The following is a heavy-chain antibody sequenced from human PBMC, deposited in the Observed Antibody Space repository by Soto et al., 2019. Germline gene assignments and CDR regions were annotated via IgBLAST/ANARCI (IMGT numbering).Heavy chain of an antibody. CDR1: VFTFSDYG. V-gene: IGHV3-30*03. D-gene: IGHD3-3*01. CDR2: ISYDGSDK. CDR3: ATMERLFDY. Sequence: QLQLVEYGGGVVQPGRSLRLSCAASVFTFSDYGMHWVRQSPGTGLERVAVISYDGSDKYYADSVKGRFAISRDNSKNRLYLQMNSLRAEDTAVYYCATMERLFDYWGQGTLVTVSS. J-gene: IGHJ4*02.